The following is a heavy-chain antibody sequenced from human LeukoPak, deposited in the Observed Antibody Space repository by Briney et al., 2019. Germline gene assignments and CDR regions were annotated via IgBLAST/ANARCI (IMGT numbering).Heavy chain of an antibody. V-gene: IGHV4-38-2*02. Sequence: SETLSLTCTVSGYSISSGYYWGWIRQPPGKGLEWIGSIYYSGSTYYNPSLKSRVTISVDTSKNQFSLKLSSVTAADTAVYYCARDRRRGYSYGGMRYWGQGTLVTVSS. J-gene: IGHJ4*02. CDR2: IYYSGST. D-gene: IGHD5-18*01. CDR3: ARDRRRGYSYGGMRY. CDR1: GYSISSGYY.